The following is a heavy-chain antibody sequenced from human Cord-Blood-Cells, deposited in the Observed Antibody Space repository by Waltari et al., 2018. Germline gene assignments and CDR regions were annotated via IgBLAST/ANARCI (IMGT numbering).Heavy chain of an antibody. J-gene: IGHJ4*02. V-gene: IGHV3-21*01. CDR1: GFTCSSYS. D-gene: IGHD1-26*01. Sequence: EVQLVESGGGLVKPGGSLRLSCAASGFTCSSYSMTWVRQAPGKGLEWVSSISSSSSYIYYADSVKGRFTISRDNAKNSLYLQMNSLRAEDTAVYYCARGAVGADYWGQGTLVTISS. CDR3: ARGAVGADY. CDR2: ISSSSSYI.